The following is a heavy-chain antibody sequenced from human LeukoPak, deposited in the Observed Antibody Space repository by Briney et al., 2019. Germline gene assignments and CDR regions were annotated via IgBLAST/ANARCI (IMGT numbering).Heavy chain of an antibody. CDR3: ARDTRDIAARPRGYYYYYMDV. CDR2: IYYSGST. J-gene: IGHJ6*03. Sequence: SETLSLTCTVSGGSISSYYWSWIRQPPGKGLEWIGYIYYSGSTNYNPSLKSRVNISVDTSKNQFSLKLSSVTAADTAVYYCARDTRDIAARPRGYYYYYMDVWGKGTTVTVSS. V-gene: IGHV4-59*01. D-gene: IGHD6-6*01. CDR1: GGSISSYY.